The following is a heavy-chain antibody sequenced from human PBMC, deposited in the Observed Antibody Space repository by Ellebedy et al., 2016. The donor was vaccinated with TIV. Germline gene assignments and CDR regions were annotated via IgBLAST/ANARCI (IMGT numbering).Heavy chain of an antibody. J-gene: IGHJ4*02. CDR2: INPSGGST. D-gene: IGHD5-24*01. V-gene: IGHV1-2*02. Sequence: ASVKVSCKASGYTFTGYYMHWVRQAPGQGLEWMGIINPSGGSTSYAQKFQGRVTMTRDTSIRTAYMELSRLRSDDTAVYYCAKVEEMGLWPTDYWGQGTLVTVSS. CDR1: GYTFTGYY. CDR3: AKVEEMGLWPTDY.